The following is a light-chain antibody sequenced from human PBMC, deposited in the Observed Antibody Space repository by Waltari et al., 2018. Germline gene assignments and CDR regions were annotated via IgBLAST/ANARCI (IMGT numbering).Light chain of an antibody. V-gene: IGKV1-5*03. CDR2: KAS. CDR1: QSISTW. Sequence: DIQMTQSPSTLSASVGERVTIPCRASQSISTWLAWYQQKPGKAPKLLIYKASSLESGVPSRFSGSGSGTEFTLTISSLQPDDFATYYCQQYSTYTWAFGQGTKVEIK. J-gene: IGKJ1*01. CDR3: QQYSTYTWA.